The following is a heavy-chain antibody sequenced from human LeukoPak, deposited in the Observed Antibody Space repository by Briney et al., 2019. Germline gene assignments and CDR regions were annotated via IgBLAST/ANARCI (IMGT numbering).Heavy chain of an antibody. CDR2: ISSSSSTI. CDR3: ARDVRFDP. D-gene: IGHD2-8*01. Sequence: GGSLRLPCAASGFPFSSYSMNGVRQPPGKGLEWISYISSSSSTIYYADSVKGRFTISRDNAKNSLYLQMNSLRDEDTAVYYCARDVRFDPWGQGTLVTVSS. J-gene: IGHJ5*02. V-gene: IGHV3-48*02. CDR1: GFPFSSYS.